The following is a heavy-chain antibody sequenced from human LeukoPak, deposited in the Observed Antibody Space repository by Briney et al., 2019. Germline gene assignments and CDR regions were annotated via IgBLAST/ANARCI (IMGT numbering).Heavy chain of an antibody. CDR2: IIPIFGTA. CDR1: GGTFSSYA. V-gene: IGHV1-69*13. J-gene: IGHJ6*02. D-gene: IGHD6-19*01. Sequence: GASVKVSCKASGGTFSSYAISWVRQAPGQGLEWMGGIIPIFGTANYAQKFQGRVTITADESTSTAYMELSSLRSEDTAVYYCARDSTPTGVAGPHYYGMDVWGQGTTVTVSS. CDR3: ARDSTPTGVAGPHYYGMDV.